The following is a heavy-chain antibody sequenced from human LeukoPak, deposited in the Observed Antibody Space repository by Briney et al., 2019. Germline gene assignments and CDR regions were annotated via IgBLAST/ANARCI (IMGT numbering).Heavy chain of an antibody. D-gene: IGHD1-1*01. CDR1: GVTFGDHA. J-gene: IGHJ6*02. CDR3: ARGPIQLWIHNAMDV. Sequence: PGRSLRLSCTGSGVTFGDHAMSWVRQAPGKGLEWVGFIRSKAYRGTTEYAASVKGRFTISRDDSASIAYLQMNSLKTEDTAVYYCARGPIQLWIHNAMDVWGQGTTVTVSS. CDR2: IRSKAYRGTT. V-gene: IGHV3-49*04.